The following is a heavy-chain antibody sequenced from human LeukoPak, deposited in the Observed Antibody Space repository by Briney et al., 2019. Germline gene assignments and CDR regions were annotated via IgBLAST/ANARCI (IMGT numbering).Heavy chain of an antibody. CDR3: AKTLKSQDYYVSSSFWESGEFDV. J-gene: IGHJ3*01. CDR1: GFTFDDYA. V-gene: IGHV3-9*03. D-gene: IGHD3-22*01. CDR2: ISWNSGSI. Sequence: GGSLSLSCAASGFTFDDYAMHWVRQRPGKGLEWVSGISWNSGSIGYADSVQGRFSISRDNAKNSLYLQMNSLGAEDMALYYCAKTLKSQDYYVSSSFWESGEFDVWGQGTVVTVSS.